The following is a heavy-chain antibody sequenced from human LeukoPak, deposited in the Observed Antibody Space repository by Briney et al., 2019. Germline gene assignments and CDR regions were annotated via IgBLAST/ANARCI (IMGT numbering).Heavy chain of an antibody. Sequence: GGSLRLSCAASGFTFTSTSMNWVRQAPRKGLEWISYISSSSRTVHYADSVKGRFTISRDNAKNSLYLQMNSLRDEDTAVYYCARARDGSYDYWGQGTLVTVSS. V-gene: IGHV3-48*02. J-gene: IGHJ4*02. D-gene: IGHD1-26*01. CDR3: ARARDGSYDY. CDR1: GFTFTSTS. CDR2: ISSSSRTV.